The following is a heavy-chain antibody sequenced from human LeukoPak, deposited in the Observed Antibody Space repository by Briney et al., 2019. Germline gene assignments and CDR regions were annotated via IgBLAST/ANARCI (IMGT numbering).Heavy chain of an antibody. D-gene: IGHD5/OR15-5a*01. CDR1: GFIFKSYW. V-gene: IGHV3-7*03. J-gene: IGHJ4*02. CDR2: IKQDGSEE. CDR3: ARDAKYSVYADLKMEYYFDY. Sequence: GGSLRLSCAASGFIFKSYWMSWVRQAPGKGLEWVANIKQDGSEENYVDSVRGRFTISRDNAKKSLYLQMNSLRAEDTAVYYCARDAKYSVYADLKMEYYFDYWGQGTLVTVSS.